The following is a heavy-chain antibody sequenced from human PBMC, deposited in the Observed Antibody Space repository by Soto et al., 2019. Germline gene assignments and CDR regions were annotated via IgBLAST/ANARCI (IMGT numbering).Heavy chain of an antibody. Sequence: EVQLVESGGGLVRAGGSLKLSCAASGFIFSGSAVHWVRQASGKGLEWVGRILSKAGNYATAYPASMKGRFTISRDDSENTAFLQMNSLKTEDTAVYYCIRGGSPYYYDYWGQGTLVAVSS. CDR1: GFIFSGSA. J-gene: IGHJ4*02. CDR3: IRGGSPYYYDY. V-gene: IGHV3-73*01. CDR2: ILSKAGNYAT.